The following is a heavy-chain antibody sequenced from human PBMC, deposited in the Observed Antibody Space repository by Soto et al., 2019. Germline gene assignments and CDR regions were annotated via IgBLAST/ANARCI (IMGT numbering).Heavy chain of an antibody. CDR2: IWHDGSKE. CDR3: SRDLGDF. V-gene: IGHV3-33*01. Sequence: RGYLRLSCAAPGVRKARMHWVRQAPGKGLEWVALIWHDGSKEHYADSVKGRFTISRDDYKNEVYLQMNSLRVEDTVVYYCSRDLGDF. CDR1: GVRKAR. D-gene: IGHD7-27*01. J-gene: IGHJ4*01.